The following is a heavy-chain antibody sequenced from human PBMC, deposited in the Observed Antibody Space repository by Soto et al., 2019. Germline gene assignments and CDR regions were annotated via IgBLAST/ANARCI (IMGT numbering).Heavy chain of an antibody. J-gene: IGHJ4*02. CDR1: GGSISSCY. D-gene: IGHD1-26*01. V-gene: IGHV4-59*08. Sequence: SETLSLTGTVSGGSISSCYWSWIRQPPGKGLEWIGYIYYSGSTNXNPSLKSRVTISVDTSKNQFALKLSSVTAADTAVYYCASRWANYFDYWGQGTLVTVSS. CDR3: ASRWANYFDY. CDR2: IYYSGST.